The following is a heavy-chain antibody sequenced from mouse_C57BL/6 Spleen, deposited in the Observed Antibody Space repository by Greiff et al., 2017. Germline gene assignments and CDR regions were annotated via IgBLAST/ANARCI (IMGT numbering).Heavy chain of an antibody. V-gene: IGHV1-26*01. CDR1: GYTFTDYY. CDR3: ANPHTTVVGYYAMDY. CDR2: LNPNNGGT. Sequence: VQLQQSGPELVKPGASVKISCKASGYTFTDYYMNWVKQSHGKSLEWIGDLNPNNGGTSYTPKFKGQATLTVDKSSSTAYMELRSLTSEDSADYYCANPHTTVVGYYAMDYWGQGTTVTVSS. J-gene: IGHJ4*01. D-gene: IGHD1-1*01.